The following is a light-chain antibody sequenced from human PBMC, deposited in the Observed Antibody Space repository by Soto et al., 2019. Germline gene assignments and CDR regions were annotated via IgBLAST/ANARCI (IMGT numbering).Light chain of an antibody. CDR2: GAS. Sequence: EIVLTQSPGTLSLSPGERATLSCRASQSVSSSYLAWYQQKPGQTTRLLIYGASSRATGIQDRFSGSGSGTDFTLTISRLEPEDFAVYYCQQYGSLGTFGKGTKVDIK. V-gene: IGKV3-20*01. CDR1: QSVSSSY. J-gene: IGKJ1*01. CDR3: QQYGSLGT.